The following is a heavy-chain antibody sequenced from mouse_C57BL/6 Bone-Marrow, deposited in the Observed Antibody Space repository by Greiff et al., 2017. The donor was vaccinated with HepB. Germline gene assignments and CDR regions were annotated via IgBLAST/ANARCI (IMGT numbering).Heavy chain of an antibody. CDR2: IHPNGGST. CDR1: GYTFTSYW. J-gene: IGHJ2*01. CDR3: TRRGIYDYALYY. D-gene: IGHD2-4*01. Sequence: QVQLQQPGAELVKPGASVKLSCKASGYTFTSYWMHWVKQRPGQGLEWIGMIHPNGGSTNYNEKFKSKATLTVDKSSSTAYMQLSSLTSEDSAVYYCTRRGIYDYALYYWGQGTTLTVSS. V-gene: IGHV1-64*01.